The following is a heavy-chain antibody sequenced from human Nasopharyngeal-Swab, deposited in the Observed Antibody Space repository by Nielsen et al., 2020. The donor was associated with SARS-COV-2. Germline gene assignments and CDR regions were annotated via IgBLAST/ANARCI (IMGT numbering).Heavy chain of an antibody. D-gene: IGHD3-22*01. CDR2: IIPIFGTA. V-gene: IGHV1-69*13. J-gene: IGHJ6*02. CDR1: GGTFSSYA. Sequence: SVKVSCKASGGTFSSYAISWVRQAPGQGLEWVGGIIPIFGTANYAQKFQGRVTITADESTSTAYMELSSLRSEDTAVYYCARTFTDANYYDSSGTGGMDVWGQGTTVTVSS. CDR3: ARTFTDANYYDSSGTGGMDV.